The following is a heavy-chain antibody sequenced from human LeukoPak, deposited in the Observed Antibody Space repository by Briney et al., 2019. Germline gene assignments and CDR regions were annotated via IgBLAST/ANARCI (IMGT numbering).Heavy chain of an antibody. V-gene: IGHV3-48*01. CDR2: ISSISSTI. D-gene: IGHD6-13*01. CDR3: ARGFLPPKAAAVSSDNDAFDI. CDR1: GFTFSSYS. Sequence: PGGSLRLSCAASGFTFSSYSMNWVRQAPGKGLECVSYISSISSTIYYADSVMGRFTISRDNAKNSLYLKMNSMRAEDTAVYYCARGFLPPKAAAVSSDNDAFDIWGQGTMVTVSS. J-gene: IGHJ3*02.